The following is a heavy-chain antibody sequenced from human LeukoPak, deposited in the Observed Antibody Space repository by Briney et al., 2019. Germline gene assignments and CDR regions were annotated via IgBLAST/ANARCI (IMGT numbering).Heavy chain of an antibody. Sequence: SGPTLVNPTQTLTLTCTFSGFSLSTSGVGVGWIRQPPRKALEWLALIYWDNDKRYSPSLKSRVTITKDTSKNQVVLRMTNMDPVDTATYYCAHLSKYCTSGVCYYFDYWGQGTLVTVSS. V-gene: IGHV2-5*02. CDR2: IYWDNDK. D-gene: IGHD2-8*01. CDR3: AHLSKYCTSGVCYYFDY. CDR1: GFSLSTSGVG. J-gene: IGHJ4*02.